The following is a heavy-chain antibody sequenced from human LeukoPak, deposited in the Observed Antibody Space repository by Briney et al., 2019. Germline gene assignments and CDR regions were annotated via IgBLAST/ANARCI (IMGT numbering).Heavy chain of an antibody. CDR3: AKPFYYDSSGYLDY. Sequence: GGTLRLSCAASGFTFSSYGMHWVRQAPGKGLEWVALIRYDGSNKYYADSVKGRFTISRDNSKNTLYLQMNSMRAEDTAVYYCAKPFYYDSSGYLDYWGQGTLVTVSS. J-gene: IGHJ4*02. CDR1: GFTFSSYG. CDR2: IRYDGSNK. V-gene: IGHV3-30*02. D-gene: IGHD3-22*01.